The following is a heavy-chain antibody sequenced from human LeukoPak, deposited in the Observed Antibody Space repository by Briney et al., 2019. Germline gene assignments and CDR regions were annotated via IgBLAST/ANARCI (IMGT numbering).Heavy chain of an antibody. V-gene: IGHV1-18*01. J-gene: IGHJ4*02. CDR2: ISAYNGNT. CDR1: GYTFTSYG. Sequence: ASVKVSCKAPGYTFTSYGISWVRQAPGQGLEWMGWISAYNGNTNYAQKLQGRVTMTTDTSTSTAYMELRSLRSDDTAVYYCARLTYSSGWYAYFDYWGQGTLVTVSS. D-gene: IGHD6-19*01. CDR3: ARLTYSSGWYAYFDY.